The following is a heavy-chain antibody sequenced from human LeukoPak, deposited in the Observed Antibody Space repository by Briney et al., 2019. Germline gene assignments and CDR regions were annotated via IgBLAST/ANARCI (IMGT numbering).Heavy chain of an antibody. D-gene: IGHD6-6*01. V-gene: IGHV3-7*01. Sequence: GGSLRLSCAASGFTFTNYWMSWVRQAPGKGLELVANIKQDRSEKYYVDSVKGRFTISRDNAKNSLYLQMNSLRAEDTAVYYCARDFTEYSSSSIAFDIWGQGTMVTVSS. CDR1: GFTFTNYW. CDR3: ARDFTEYSSSSIAFDI. J-gene: IGHJ3*02. CDR2: IKQDRSEK.